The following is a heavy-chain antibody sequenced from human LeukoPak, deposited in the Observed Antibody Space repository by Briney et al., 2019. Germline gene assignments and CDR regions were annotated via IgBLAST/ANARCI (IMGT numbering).Heavy chain of an antibody. CDR1: GGSISSSNW. CDR3: AREGLNMVRGVIPKEAWGWLDP. D-gene: IGHD3-10*01. V-gene: IGHV4-4*02. Sequence: SETLSLTCAVSGGSISSSNWWTWVRQSPGKGLEWIGRIYTSGSTNYNPSLKSRVTISVDTSKNQFSLKLNSVTAADTAVYYCAREGLNMVRGVIPKEAWGWLDPWGQGTLVTVSS. CDR2: IYTSGST. J-gene: IGHJ5*02.